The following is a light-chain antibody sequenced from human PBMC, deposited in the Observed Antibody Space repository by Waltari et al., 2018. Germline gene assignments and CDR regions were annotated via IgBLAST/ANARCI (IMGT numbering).Light chain of an antibody. J-gene: IGLJ3*02. V-gene: IGLV2-23*02. CDR1: SSNVGSSNL. Sequence: QSALTQPASVSGSPGQSIPLSCNGTSSNVGSSNLVSWYQHHPGNAPKLMIYEVSKRPSGVSNRFSGSKSGNTASLTISGLQAEDEADYYCCSYAGASTEVLGGGTKLTVL. CDR2: EVS. CDR3: CSYAGASTEV.